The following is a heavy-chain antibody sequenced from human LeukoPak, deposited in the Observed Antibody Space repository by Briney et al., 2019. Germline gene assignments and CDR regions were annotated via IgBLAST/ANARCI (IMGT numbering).Heavy chain of an antibody. CDR1: GFTFGIFT. CDR2: ISGSDGST. Sequence: GGSLRLSCAASGFTFGIFTMNWVRQAPGKGLEWVSGISGSDGSTYYADSVKGRFTISRDDSKNTLYLRINSLRAEDTAVYYCAKGRGWLYYFDYWGQGTLVTVSS. J-gene: IGHJ4*02. V-gene: IGHV3-23*01. CDR3: AKGRGWLYYFDY. D-gene: IGHD5-24*01.